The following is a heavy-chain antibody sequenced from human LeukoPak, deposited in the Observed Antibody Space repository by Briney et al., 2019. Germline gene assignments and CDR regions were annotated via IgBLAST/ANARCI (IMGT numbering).Heavy chain of an antibody. V-gene: IGHV7-4-1*02. CDR3: ARVGQPIYYYYMDV. CDR2: INANTGNP. D-gene: IGHD2-2*01. Sequence: ASVKVSCTASGYTLTTYVMTWVRQAPGQGLEWMGWINANTGNPTYAQGFTGRFVFSLDTSLSTAYLQISSLKAEDTAVYYCARVGQPIYYYYMDVWGKGTTVTVSS. CDR1: GYTLTTYV. J-gene: IGHJ6*03.